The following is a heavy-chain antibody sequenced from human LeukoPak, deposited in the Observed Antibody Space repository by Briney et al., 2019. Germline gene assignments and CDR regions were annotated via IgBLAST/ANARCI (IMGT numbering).Heavy chain of an antibody. J-gene: IGHJ6*02. CDR1: GGSISSHY. D-gene: IGHD6-13*01. Sequence: PSETLSLTCTVSGGSISSHYWSWIRQPPGKGLEWIGYIYYSGSTNYNPSLKSRVTISVDTSKNQFSLKLSSVTAADTAVYYCARRAAAYYYYGMDVWGQGTTVTVSS. V-gene: IGHV4-59*08. CDR2: IYYSGST. CDR3: ARRAAAYYYYGMDV.